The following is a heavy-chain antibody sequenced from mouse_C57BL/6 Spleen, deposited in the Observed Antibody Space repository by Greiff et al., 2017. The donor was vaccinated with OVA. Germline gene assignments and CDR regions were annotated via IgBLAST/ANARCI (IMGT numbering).Heavy chain of an antibody. CDR1: GFTFSDYY. Sequence: EVHLVESGGGLVQPGGSLKLSCAASGFTFSDYYMYWVSQTPEKRLEWVAYISNGGGSTYYPDTVKGRFTFSRDNANNTLYLQMSRLKSDDTSMYYCARQGCSNYVFYSMDDWGQGTSVTVSS. CDR2: ISNGGGST. J-gene: IGHJ4*01. D-gene: IGHD2-5*01. V-gene: IGHV5-12*01. CDR3: ARQGCSNYVFYSMDD.